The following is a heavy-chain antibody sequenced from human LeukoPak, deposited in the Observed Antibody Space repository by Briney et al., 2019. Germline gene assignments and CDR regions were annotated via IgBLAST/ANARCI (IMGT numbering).Heavy chain of an antibody. CDR3: ARPAREQPLLLSYFDY. J-gene: IGHJ4*02. CDR1: GFTVSSNY. V-gene: IGHV3-53*01. CDR2: IYSGGST. D-gene: IGHD2-21*02. Sequence: GGSLRLSCAASGFTVSSNYMSWVRQAPGKGLEWVSVIYSGGSTYYADSVKGRFTISRDNSKNTLYLQMNSLRAEDTAVYYCARPAREQPLLLSYFDYWGQGTLVTVSS.